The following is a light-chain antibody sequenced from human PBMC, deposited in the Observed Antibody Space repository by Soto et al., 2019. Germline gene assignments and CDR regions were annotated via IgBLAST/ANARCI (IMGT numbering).Light chain of an antibody. Sequence: NFMLTQPHSVSESPGKTVTISCTRSSGSIASNYVQWLQQRPGSAPTTVIYEDNQRPAGVPDRFSGSIDSSSNSASLTIYGLKTADEADYYCQYYDSSFPCMFGGGTKVTVL. V-gene: IGLV6-57*04. J-gene: IGLJ3*02. CDR3: QYYDSSFPCM. CDR1: SGSIASNY. CDR2: EDN.